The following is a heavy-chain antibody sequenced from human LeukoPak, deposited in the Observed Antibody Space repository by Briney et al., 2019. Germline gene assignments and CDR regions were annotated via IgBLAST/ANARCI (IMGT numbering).Heavy chain of an antibody. V-gene: IGHV1-2*02. CDR2: INPNSGGT. CDR3: ARGVGASGELDDY. J-gene: IGHJ4*02. CDR1: GYTFTGYY. Sequence: GASVKVSCKASGYTFTGYYMHWGRQAPGQGLEWMGWINPNSGGTNYAQKFQGRVTMTRDTSISTAYMELSRLRSDDTAVYYCARGVGASGELDDYWGQGTLVTVSS. D-gene: IGHD1-26*01.